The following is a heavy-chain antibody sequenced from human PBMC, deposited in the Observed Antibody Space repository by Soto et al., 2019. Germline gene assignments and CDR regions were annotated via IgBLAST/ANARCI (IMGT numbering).Heavy chain of an antibody. V-gene: IGHV1-18*01. J-gene: IGHJ5*02. D-gene: IGHD6-13*01. Sequence: SVKVSCKPSGYTFTSYGISWVRQAPGQGLEWMGWISAYNGNTNYAQKLQGRVTMTTDTSTSTAYMELRSLRSDDTAVYYCARVRGSSSWFWFDPWGQGTLVTVSS. CDR1: GYTFTSYG. CDR2: ISAYNGNT. CDR3: ARVRGSSSWFWFDP.